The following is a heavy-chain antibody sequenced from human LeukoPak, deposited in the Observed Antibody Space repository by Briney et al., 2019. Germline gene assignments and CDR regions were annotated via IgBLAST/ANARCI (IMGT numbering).Heavy chain of an antibody. D-gene: IGHD1-26*01. J-gene: IGHJ6*03. CDR2: ISYDGSNK. CDR1: GFTFSSYA. CDR3: ARDGVYSGSYYYYYMDV. Sequence: PGGSLRLSCAASGFTFSSYAMHWVRQAPGKGLEWVAVISYDGSNKYYADSVKGRLTISRDNSKNTLYLQMNSLRAEDTAVYYCARDGVYSGSYYYYYMDVWGKGTTVTVSS. V-gene: IGHV3-30*04.